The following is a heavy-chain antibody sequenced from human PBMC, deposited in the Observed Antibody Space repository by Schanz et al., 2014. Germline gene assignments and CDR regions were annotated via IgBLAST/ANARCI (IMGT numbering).Heavy chain of an antibody. CDR2: IRDDGTYQ. V-gene: IGHV3-30*02. CDR3: AKDQLANYRGSGYNWFDP. CDR1: GFTFSTYG. J-gene: IGHJ5*02. D-gene: IGHD3-10*01. Sequence: QVQLVESGGGVVQPGGSLRLSCAASGFTFSTYGMHWVRQAPGKGLEWVAFIRDDGTYQNYADSIKGRFTVSRDNSKNTLYLQMNSLRADDTAVYYCAKDQLANYRGSGYNWFDPWGQGTLVTVSS.